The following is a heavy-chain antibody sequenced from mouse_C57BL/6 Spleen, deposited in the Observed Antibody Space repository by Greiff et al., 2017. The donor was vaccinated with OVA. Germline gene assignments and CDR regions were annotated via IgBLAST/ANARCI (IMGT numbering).Heavy chain of an antibody. CDR1: GYTFTDYY. Sequence: EVQLQQSGPELVKPGASVKISCKASGYTFTDYYMNWVKQSHGKSLEWIGDINPNNGGTSYNQKFKGKATLTVDKSSSTAYMEIRSLTSEDSAVYYCARCDYGYDPYYFDYWGQGTTLTVSS. V-gene: IGHV1-26*01. CDR3: ARCDYGYDPYYFDY. D-gene: IGHD2-2*01. J-gene: IGHJ2*01. CDR2: INPNNGGT.